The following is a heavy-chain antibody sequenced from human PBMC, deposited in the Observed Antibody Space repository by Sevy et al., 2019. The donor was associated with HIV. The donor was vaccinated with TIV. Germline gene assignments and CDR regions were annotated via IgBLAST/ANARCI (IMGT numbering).Heavy chain of an antibody. CDR2: ISSSSSTI. D-gene: IGHD2-8*01. J-gene: IGHJ4*02. CDR3: RRDGDGLFDY. CDR1: GFTFSSYN. Sequence: GGSLRLSCAASGFTFSSYNMNWVRQAPGKGLEWVSYISSSSSTICYADSVKGRFTISRDNAKNSLYLQMNSLRAEDTAVYHCRRDGDGLFDYWGQGTLVTVSS. V-gene: IGHV3-48*01.